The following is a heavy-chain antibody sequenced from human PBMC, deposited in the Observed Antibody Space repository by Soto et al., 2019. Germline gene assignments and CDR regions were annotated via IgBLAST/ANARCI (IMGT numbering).Heavy chain of an antibody. CDR1: GFTFSSYG. D-gene: IGHD6-19*01. J-gene: IGHJ4*02. CDR2: IWYDGSNK. Sequence: QVQLVESGGGVVQPGRSLRLSCAVSGFTFSSYGMHWVRQAPGKGLAWVAVIWYDGSNKYYADSVKGRFSISRDNSKNTLYLQMNSLRAEDTAVYYCARDRGYSSGWYGWIDYWGQGTLVTVSS. CDR3: ARDRGYSSGWYGWIDY. V-gene: IGHV3-33*01.